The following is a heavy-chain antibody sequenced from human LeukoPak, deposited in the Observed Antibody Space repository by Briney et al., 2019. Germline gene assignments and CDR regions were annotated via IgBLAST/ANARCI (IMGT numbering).Heavy chain of an antibody. CDR1: GYTFMNFE. CDR3: ARQRTLRGLDN. CDR2: MNPNNGNT. J-gene: IGHJ4*02. D-gene: IGHD3-10*01. Sequence: ASVKVSSKASGYTFMNFEINWVRQATGQGLEWMGRMNPNNGNTNYAQKFQGRVIMTSDNSINTVYMELSSLRSEDTAVYFCARQRTLRGLDNWGQGTLVTVSS. V-gene: IGHV1-8*01.